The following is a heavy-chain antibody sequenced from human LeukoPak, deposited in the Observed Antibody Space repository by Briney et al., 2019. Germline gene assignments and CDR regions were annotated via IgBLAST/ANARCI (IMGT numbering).Heavy chain of an antibody. J-gene: IGHJ4*02. CDR3: ARVRPDCSGGSYYPLFDD. Sequence: GGSLRLSCGASVFTFSSYWMLWVRQAPGKGLVWVSRINSDGSSTSYADSVKGRFTISRDNAKNTLYLQMNSLRAEDTAVYYCARVRPDCSGGSYYPLFDDCGQGTLVTVSS. D-gene: IGHD2-15*01. V-gene: IGHV3-74*01. CDR1: VFTFSSYW. CDR2: INSDGSST.